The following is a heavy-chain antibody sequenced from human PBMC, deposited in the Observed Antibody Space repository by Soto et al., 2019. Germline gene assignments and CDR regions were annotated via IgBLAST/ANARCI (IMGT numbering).Heavy chain of an antibody. V-gene: IGHV3-48*02. CDR2: ISRSSTGI. J-gene: IGHJ6*01. CDR3: ARAVTWGLDV. Sequence: EVQLVESGGGLVQPGGSLRLSCAASGFTFSLYSMSWVRQAPGKGLEWVSYISRSSTGIHYVDSVKGRFTISRDDVTNSMHLQMNSLRDGDTAVYYCARAVTWGLDVWGQGTTVSISS. D-gene: IGHD3-10*01. CDR1: GFTFSLYS.